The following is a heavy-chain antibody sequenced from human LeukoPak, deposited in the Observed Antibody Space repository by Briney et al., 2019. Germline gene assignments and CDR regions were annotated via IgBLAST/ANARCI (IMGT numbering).Heavy chain of an antibody. J-gene: IGHJ5*02. CDR1: GYTFTSYD. CDR3: ARALLIGNWFDP. Sequence: ASVKVSCKASGYTFTSYDIVWVRQAPGQGLGWMGWMNPNSGNTAYAQKFQGRVTMTRDTSINTAYLELSSLTPEDTAVYYCARALLIGNWFDPWGQGALVTVSS. D-gene: IGHD3-22*01. CDR2: MNPNSGNT. V-gene: IGHV1-8*01.